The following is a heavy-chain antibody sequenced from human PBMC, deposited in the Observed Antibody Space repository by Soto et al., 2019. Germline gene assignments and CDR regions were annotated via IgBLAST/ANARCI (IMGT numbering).Heavy chain of an antibody. D-gene: IGHD1-26*01. CDR3: ARDGRYSGSYGGYYFDY. CDR1: GYTFTSYG. CDR2: ISANNGNT. V-gene: IGHV1-18*01. Sequence: QVQLVQSGAEVKKPGASVKVSCKASGYTFTSYGISWVRQAPGQGLEWRGWISANNGNTNYAQKIQGRVTMTTDTSTSTAYMELRSLRSDDTAVYYCARDGRYSGSYGGYYFDYWGQGTLVTVSS. J-gene: IGHJ4*02.